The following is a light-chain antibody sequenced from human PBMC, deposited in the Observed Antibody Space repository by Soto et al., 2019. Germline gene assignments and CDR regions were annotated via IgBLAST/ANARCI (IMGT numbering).Light chain of an antibody. Sequence: QSVLTQPASVSGSPGQSITISCTGTSSDVGSYNYASWYQQHPGKAPKLMIYEVSDRPSGISSHFPGSKSGNTASLTISGLQTEDEADYYCSSYTSSSTLFGTGTKVTVL. V-gene: IGLV2-14*01. CDR3: SSYTSSSTL. J-gene: IGLJ1*01. CDR2: EVS. CDR1: SSDVGSYNY.